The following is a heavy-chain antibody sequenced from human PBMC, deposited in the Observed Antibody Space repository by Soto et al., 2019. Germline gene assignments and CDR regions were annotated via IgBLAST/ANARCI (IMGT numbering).Heavy chain of an antibody. V-gene: IGHV4-39*01. Sequence: PSETLSLTCTVSGGSISSSSYYWGWIRQHPGKGLEWIGSIYYSGSTYYNPSLKSRVTIYVDTSENQFSLKLSSVTAADTAVYYCSCQKAAPAGTSVSGPDYWGQGTLVTVS. J-gene: IGHJ4*02. D-gene: IGHD1-7*01. CDR2: IYYSGST. CDR1: GGSISSSSYY. CDR3: SCQKAAPAGTSVSGPDY.